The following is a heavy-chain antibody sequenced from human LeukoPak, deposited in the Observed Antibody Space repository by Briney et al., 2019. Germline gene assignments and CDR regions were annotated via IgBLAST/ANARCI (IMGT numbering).Heavy chain of an antibody. D-gene: IGHD2-15*01. V-gene: IGHV3-21*01. CDR1: GFTFSSYS. Sequence: GGSLRLSCAASGFTFSSYSMNWVRQAPGKGLEWVSSISSSSSYIYYADSVKGRFTISRDNAKNSLYLQMNSLRAEDTAVYYCAREGYCSGCSCYSPLNYFDYWGQGTLVTVSS. J-gene: IGHJ4*02. CDR3: AREGYCSGCSCYSPLNYFDY. CDR2: ISSSSSYI.